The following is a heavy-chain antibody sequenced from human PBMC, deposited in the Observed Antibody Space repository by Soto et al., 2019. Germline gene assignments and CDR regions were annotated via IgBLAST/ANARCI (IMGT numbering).Heavy chain of an antibody. CDR2: INPNGGST. V-gene: IGHV1-46*01. Sequence: QVRLVQSGAEVKKPGASVKVSCKASGYIFTNYYIHWVRQAPGQGLEWMAIINPNGGSTNCAQECQGRIPWTRDTSTSTVYMDRSSMTCEDTAVYYCAKGLYTGDKWGQGTLVTVSS. CDR3: AKGLYTGDK. CDR1: GYIFTNYY. D-gene: IGHD2-2*02. J-gene: IGHJ4*02.